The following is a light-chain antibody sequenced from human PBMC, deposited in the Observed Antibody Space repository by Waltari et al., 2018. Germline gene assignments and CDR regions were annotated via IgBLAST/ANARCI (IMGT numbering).Light chain of an antibody. Sequence: QLVLTQSPSASASLGASVTLTCTLSSGHSTNIIAWLQQQPEKGPRYLMNVNSDGSHHKGVGIPDRLSGSSSGAERYLTIAGLQSEEEADDYCQTGGNGTWVFGGGTRLTVL. V-gene: IGLV4-69*01. J-gene: IGLJ2*01. CDR3: QTGGNGTWV. CDR1: SGHSTNI. CDR2: VNSDGSH.